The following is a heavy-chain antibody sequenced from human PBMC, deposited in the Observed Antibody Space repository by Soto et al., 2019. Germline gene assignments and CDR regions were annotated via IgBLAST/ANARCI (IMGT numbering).Heavy chain of an antibody. CDR3: ARVKSDSVWGSYRYYYYGMDV. J-gene: IGHJ6*02. CDR2: MNPNSGNT. D-gene: IGHD3-16*02. V-gene: IGHV1-8*01. CDR1: GYTFTSYD. Sequence: ASVKVSCKASGYTFTSYDINWVRQATGQGLEWMGWMNPNSGNTGYAQKFQGRVTMTRNTSMSTAYMELSSLRSEDTAVYYCARVKSDSVWGSYRYYYYGMDVWGQGTTVTVSS.